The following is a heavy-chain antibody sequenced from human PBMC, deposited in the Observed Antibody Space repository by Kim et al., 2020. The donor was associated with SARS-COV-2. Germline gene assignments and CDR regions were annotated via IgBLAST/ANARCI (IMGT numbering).Heavy chain of an antibody. V-gene: IGHV1-69*04. Sequence: SVKVSCKASGGTFNSYAISWVRQAPGQGLAWMGRIIPILGIANYAQRFQGRVTFTADKSTSTVYMELSSLRSEDTAVYYCARPGAGYYYDSSGNYGGNDAFDIWGQGKMVTVSS. CDR3: ARPGAGYYYDSSGNYGGNDAFDI. D-gene: IGHD3-22*01. CDR1: GGTFNSYA. CDR2: IIPILGIA. J-gene: IGHJ3*02.